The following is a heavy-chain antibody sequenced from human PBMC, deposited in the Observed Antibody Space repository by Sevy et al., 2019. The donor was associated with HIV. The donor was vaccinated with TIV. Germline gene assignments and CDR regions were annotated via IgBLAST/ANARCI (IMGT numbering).Heavy chain of an antibody. V-gene: IGHV3-15*01. CDR2: IKSKTDGGTT. CDR1: GFTFSNAW. J-gene: IGHJ4*02. Sequence: GGSLRLSCAASGFTFSNAWMSWVRQAPGKGLEWVGRIKSKTDGGTTDYAAPVIGRFTISSENSKNTLYLKMNSLKTADTAVYYCTTEGYDSSGYYGRKFDYWGQGTLVTVSS. CDR3: TTEGYDSSGYYGRKFDY. D-gene: IGHD3-22*01.